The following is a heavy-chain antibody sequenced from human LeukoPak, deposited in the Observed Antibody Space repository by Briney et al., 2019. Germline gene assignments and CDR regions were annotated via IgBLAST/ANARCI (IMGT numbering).Heavy chain of an antibody. CDR2: IFRGGST. D-gene: IGHD3-16*01. CDR1: GSTVSSTC. CDR3: ATGGFWGWFDY. J-gene: IGHJ4*02. Sequence: GGSLTPSGVASGSTVSSTCMGWVRNPQGRGRGWVSIIFRGGSTYYADSVRSRFTISRDTSKNPLSLLMNTVRAEDTAVYYCATGGFWGWFDYWGQGTLVTVSS. V-gene: IGHV3-66*01.